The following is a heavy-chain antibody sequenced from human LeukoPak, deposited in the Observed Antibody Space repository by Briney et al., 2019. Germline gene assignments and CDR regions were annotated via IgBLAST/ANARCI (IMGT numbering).Heavy chain of an antibody. D-gene: IGHD3-22*01. CDR3: AKGNSYYYDSSGHFDY. CDR2: ITGSGGST. V-gene: IGHV3-23*01. J-gene: IGHJ4*02. CDR1: GFTFSSYA. Sequence: PGGSLRLSCAASGFTFSSYAMSWVRQAPGKGLEWVSSITGSGGSTYYADSVKGRFTISRDNSKSTLYLQMNSLRAEDAAVYYCAKGNSYYYDSSGHFDYWGQGTLVTVSS.